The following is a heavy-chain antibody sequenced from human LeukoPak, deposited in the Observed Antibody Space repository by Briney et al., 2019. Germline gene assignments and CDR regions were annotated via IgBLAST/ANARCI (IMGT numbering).Heavy chain of an antibody. D-gene: IGHD6-6*01. CDR3: ARESRPWDLYSSSSNSGFDY. CDR2: IYHSGST. J-gene: IGHJ4*02. V-gene: IGHV4-39*07. CDR1: GGSISSSSYY. Sequence: PSETLSLTCTVSGGSISSSSYYWGWIRQPPGKGLEWIGTIYHSGSTNYNPSLMSRVTMSIDTSKSQFSLKLTSVTAADTAVYYCARESRPWDLYSSSSNSGFDYWGQGTLVTVSS.